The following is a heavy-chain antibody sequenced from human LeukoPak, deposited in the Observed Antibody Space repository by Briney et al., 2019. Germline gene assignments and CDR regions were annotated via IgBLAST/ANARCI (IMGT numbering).Heavy chain of an antibody. Sequence: GGSLRLSCAASGFSFNSYPMHWVRQAPGKGLEWVAVISNDGNNKYYADSVKGRFTISRDNSNNTLSLQMNGLGVEDTAVYYCARPDDSESFYRANHYWGRGTLVTVS. V-gene: IGHV3-30*04. CDR1: GFSFNSYP. J-gene: IGHJ4*02. CDR3: ARPDDSESFYRANHY. D-gene: IGHD3-10*01. CDR2: ISNDGNNK.